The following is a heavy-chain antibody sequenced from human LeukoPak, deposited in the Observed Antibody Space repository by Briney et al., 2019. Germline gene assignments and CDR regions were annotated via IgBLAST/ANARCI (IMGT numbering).Heavy chain of an antibody. V-gene: IGHV3-7*01. D-gene: IGHD2-2*01. J-gene: IGHJ4*02. CDR2: IKQDGSET. CDR1: GYTFSSYW. CDR3: ARGGCSSTSCSGFDY. Sequence: GGSLRLSCAASGYTFSSYWMSWVRQAPGKGLQWLANIKQDGSETYYVDSVKGRFTISRDNAKNSLYLQMNSLRAEDTAVYYCARGGCSSTSCSGFDYWGQGTLVTVSS.